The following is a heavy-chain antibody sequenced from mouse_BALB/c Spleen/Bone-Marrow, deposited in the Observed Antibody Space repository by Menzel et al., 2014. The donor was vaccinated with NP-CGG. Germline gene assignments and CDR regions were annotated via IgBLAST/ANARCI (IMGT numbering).Heavy chain of an antibody. J-gene: IGHJ4*01. Sequence: QVQLQQSGPGLVRPSQSLSITCTVSGFSLTSYGVHWVRQSPGKGLEWLGVIWSGGSTDYNAAFISRLSITKDNSKSQVFFKMNSLQANDTAIYYCASNWDYAMDYWGQGTSVTVSS. CDR1: GFSLTSYG. CDR3: ASNWDYAMDY. CDR2: IWSGGST. V-gene: IGHV2-2*02. D-gene: IGHD4-1*01.